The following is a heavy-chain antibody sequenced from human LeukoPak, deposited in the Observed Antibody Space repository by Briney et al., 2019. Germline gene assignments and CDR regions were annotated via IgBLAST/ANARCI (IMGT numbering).Heavy chain of an antibody. CDR3: ARRPDYYYYGMDV. Sequence: TSSETLSLTCTVSGGSIRSYYWNWIRQPPGKGLEWIGYIYYSGSTDYNPSLKSRVTMSVDTSKNQFSLKLSSVTATDTAVYYCARRPDYYYYGMDVWGQGTTVTVSS. CDR2: IYYSGST. V-gene: IGHV4-59*08. CDR1: GGSIRSYY. J-gene: IGHJ6*02.